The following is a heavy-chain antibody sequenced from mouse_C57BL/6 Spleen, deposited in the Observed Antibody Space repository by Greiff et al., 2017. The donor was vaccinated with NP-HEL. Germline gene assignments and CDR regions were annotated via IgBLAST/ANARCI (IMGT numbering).Heavy chain of an antibody. J-gene: IGHJ2*01. CDR2: IDPETGGT. CDR1: GYTFTDYE. V-gene: IGHV1-15*01. D-gene: IGHD1-1*01. Sequence: SGAELVRPGASVTLSCKASGYTFTDYEMHWVKQTPVHGLEWIGAIDPETGGTAYNQKFKGKAILTADKSSSTAYMELRSLTSEDSAVYYCTRYYYGSSDYWGQGTTLTVSS. CDR3: TRYYYGSSDY.